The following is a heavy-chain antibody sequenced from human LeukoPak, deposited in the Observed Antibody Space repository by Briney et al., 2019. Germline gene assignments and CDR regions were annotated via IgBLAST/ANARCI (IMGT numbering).Heavy chain of an antibody. D-gene: IGHD1-26*01. CDR3: TSDPTFYSGRYCFDY. Sequence: SVKVSCKASGGTFSSYAISWVRQAPGQGLEWMGGIIPIFGTANYAQKFQGRVTITADESTSTAYMELSSLRSEDTAVYYCTSDPTFYSGRYCFDYWGQGTLVTVSS. V-gene: IGHV1-69*13. CDR2: IIPIFGTA. J-gene: IGHJ4*02. CDR1: GGTFSSYA.